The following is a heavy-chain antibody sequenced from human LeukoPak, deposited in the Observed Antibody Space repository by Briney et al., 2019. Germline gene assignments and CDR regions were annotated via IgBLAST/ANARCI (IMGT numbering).Heavy chain of an antibody. CDR2: ISYDGSNK. V-gene: IGHV3-30-3*01. CDR1: GFTFSSYA. J-gene: IGHJ4*02. Sequence: GGSLRLSCAASGFTFSSYAMHWVRQAPGKGLEWVAVISYDGSNKYYADSVKGRFTISRDNSKNTLYLQMNSLGAEDTAVYYCAREASDFWSGQFVYWGQGTLVTVSS. D-gene: IGHD3-3*01. CDR3: AREASDFWSGQFVY.